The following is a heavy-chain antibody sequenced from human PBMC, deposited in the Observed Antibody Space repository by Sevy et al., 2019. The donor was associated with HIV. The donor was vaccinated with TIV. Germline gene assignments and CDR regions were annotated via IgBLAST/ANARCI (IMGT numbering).Heavy chain of an antibody. D-gene: IGHD5-12*01. J-gene: IGHJ6*02. V-gene: IGHV3-21*01. CDR3: ARDLATNHNGYYYYGMDV. CDR2: ISSSSSYI. Sequence: GGSLRLPCAASGFTFSSYSMNWVRQAPGKGLEWVSSISSSSSYIYYADSVKGRFTISRDNAKNSLYLTMNSLRAEDTAVDYCARDLATNHNGYYYYGMDVWGQGTTVTVSS. CDR1: GFTFSSYS.